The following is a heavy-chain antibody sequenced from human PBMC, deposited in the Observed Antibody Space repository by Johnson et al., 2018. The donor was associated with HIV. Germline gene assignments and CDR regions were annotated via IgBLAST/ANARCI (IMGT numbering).Heavy chain of an antibody. CDR1: GFTFSSYA. CDR2: ISYDGSNK. CDR3: AREKRYDPDGAFDV. J-gene: IGHJ3*01. Sequence: QVQLVESGGGVVQPGRSLRLSCAASGFTFSSYAMHWVRQAPGKGLEWVAVISYDGSNKYYADSVKGRFTIPRDNSKNTRYLQMNSLRAEDTAVYYCAREKRYDPDGAFDVWGQGTMVTVSS. D-gene: IGHD3-3*01. V-gene: IGHV3-30-3*01.